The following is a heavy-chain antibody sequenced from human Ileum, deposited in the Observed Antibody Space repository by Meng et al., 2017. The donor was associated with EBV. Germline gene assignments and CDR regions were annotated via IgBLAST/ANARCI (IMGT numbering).Heavy chain of an antibody. CDR2: IYHSGIT. J-gene: IGHJ4*02. CDR1: GGSISSSNW. D-gene: IGHD1-14*01. CDR3: ARDPTGGEDHQRV. Sequence: GLLQGSGPGLVKPSGTLSLTCAASGGSISSSNWWSWVRQPPGKGLEWIGKIYHSGITIYNPSLKSRVTMSVDNSKNQFSLKLNSMTAADTAVYYCARDPTGGEDHQRVWGQGTLVTVSS. V-gene: IGHV4-4*02.